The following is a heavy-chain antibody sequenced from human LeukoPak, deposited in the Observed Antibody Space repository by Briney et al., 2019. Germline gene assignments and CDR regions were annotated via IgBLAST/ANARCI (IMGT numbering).Heavy chain of an antibody. CDR1: GDSISSRSYY. J-gene: IGHJ4*02. CDR2: VFYSGTT. Sequence: SETLSLTCTVSGDSISSRSYYWGWIRQPPGKGLEWIGTVFYSGTTYYSPSLKSRVTVSVDTSKNQFSLKLNSVTAADTAVYYCARHSGCDGNGCHFDNWGQGTLVTVSS. V-gene: IGHV4-39*01. D-gene: IGHD2-15*01. CDR3: ARHSGCDGNGCHFDN.